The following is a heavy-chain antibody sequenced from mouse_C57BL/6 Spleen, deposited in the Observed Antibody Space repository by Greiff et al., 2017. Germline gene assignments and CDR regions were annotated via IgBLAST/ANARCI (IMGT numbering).Heavy chain of an antibody. Sequence: EVQLQQSGAELVRPGSSVKMSCKTSGYTFTSYGINWVKQRPGQGLEWIGYIYIGTGYTEYNEKFKGKATLTSDTSSSTAYMQLSSLTSEDSAIYFCAREGVNYWGQGTTLTVSS. J-gene: IGHJ2*01. D-gene: IGHD2-2*01. V-gene: IGHV1-58*01. CDR2: IYIGTGYT. CDR3: AREGVNY. CDR1: GYTFTSYG.